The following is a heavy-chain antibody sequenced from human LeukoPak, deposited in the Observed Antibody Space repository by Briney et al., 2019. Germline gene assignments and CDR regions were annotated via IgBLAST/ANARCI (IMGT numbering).Heavy chain of an antibody. CDR2: INPNSGDT. CDR3: AIRYSGYEGGYYFDY. Sequence: GASVNVSYKASENTFTGYYMHWVRQAPGQGLEWMGWINPNSGDTNYAQKFQGRVTMTRDTSISTGYMELSRLRSDDTAVYYCAIRYSGYEGGYYFDYWGQGTLVTVSS. CDR1: ENTFTGYY. V-gene: IGHV1-2*02. D-gene: IGHD5-12*01. J-gene: IGHJ4*02.